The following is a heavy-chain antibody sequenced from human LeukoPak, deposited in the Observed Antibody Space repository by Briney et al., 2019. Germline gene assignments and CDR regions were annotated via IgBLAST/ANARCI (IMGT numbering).Heavy chain of an antibody. J-gene: IGHJ5*02. V-gene: IGHV1-8*03. D-gene: IGHD3-22*01. Sequence: ASVKVSCKASGYTFTSYDINWVRQATGQGLEWMGWMNPNSGNTGYAQKFQGRVTITADKSTSTAYMELSSLRSEDTAVFYCARTYDSSGYYYFNWFDPWGQGTLVTVSS. CDR3: ARTYDSSGYYYFNWFDP. CDR2: MNPNSGNT. CDR1: GYTFTSYD.